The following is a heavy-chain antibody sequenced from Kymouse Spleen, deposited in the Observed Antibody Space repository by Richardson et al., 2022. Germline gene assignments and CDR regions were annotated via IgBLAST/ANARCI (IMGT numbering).Heavy chain of an antibody. D-gene: IGHD1-26*01. Sequence: EVQLVESGGGLVQPGGSLRLSCAASGFTFSSYWMSWVRQAPGKGLEWVANIKQDGSEKYYVDSVKGRFTISRDNAKNSLYLQMNSLRAEDTAVYYCAREGYSGSYYFDYWGQGTLVTVSS. CDR1: GFTFSSYW. J-gene: IGHJ4*02. CDR3: AREGYSGSYYFDY. CDR2: IKQDGSEK. V-gene: IGHV3-7*01.